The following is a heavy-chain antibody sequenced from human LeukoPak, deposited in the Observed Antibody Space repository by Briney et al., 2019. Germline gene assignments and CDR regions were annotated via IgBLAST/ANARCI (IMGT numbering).Heavy chain of an antibody. D-gene: IGHD6-19*01. CDR1: GFTFSDYY. J-gene: IGHJ3*02. CDR3: ARDAIAVAGTAGDAFDI. Sequence: PGGSLRLSCAASGFTFSDYYMSWIRQAPRKGLEWVSYISSGGGNLYYADSVKGRFTISRDNGKNSLYLQMNSLRAEDTAVYYCARDAIAVAGTAGDAFDIGGQGTMVTVSS. CDR2: ISSGGGNL. V-gene: IGHV3-11*04.